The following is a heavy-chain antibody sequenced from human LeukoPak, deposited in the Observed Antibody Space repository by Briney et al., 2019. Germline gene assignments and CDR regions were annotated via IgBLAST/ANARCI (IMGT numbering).Heavy chain of an antibody. CDR2: IYSGGGT. CDR1: GFTVSSNY. V-gene: IGHV3-53*01. Sequence: SGGSLRLSCAASGFTVSSNYVNWVRQAPGKGLDWVSVIYSGGGTYYADSVMGRFTISSNNTKNTLYLQMNSLRAEDTAIYYCATFGSGSYLDSFDIWGQGTMVTVSS. J-gene: IGHJ3*02. D-gene: IGHD3-10*01. CDR3: ATFGSGSYLDSFDI.